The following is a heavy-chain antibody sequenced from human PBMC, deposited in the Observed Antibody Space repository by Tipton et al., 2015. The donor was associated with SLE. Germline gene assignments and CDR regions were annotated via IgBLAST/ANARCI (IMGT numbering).Heavy chain of an antibody. V-gene: IGHV4-34*01. D-gene: IGHD6-13*01. CDR1: GGSFSGYY. CDR3: ARTGYSSSWLYFQH. Sequence: TLSLTCAVYGGSFSGYYWSWIRQPPGKGLEWIGEINHSGSTNYNPSLKSRVTISVDTSKYQFSLKLSSVTAADTAVYYCARTGYSSSWLYFQHWGQGTLVTVSS. J-gene: IGHJ1*01. CDR2: INHSGST.